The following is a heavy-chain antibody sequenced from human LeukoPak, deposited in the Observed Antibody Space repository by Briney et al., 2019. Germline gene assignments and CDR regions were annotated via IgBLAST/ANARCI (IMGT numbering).Heavy chain of an antibody. CDR2: INPRGTST. J-gene: IGHJ4*02. D-gene: IGHD5-24*01. CDR3: ARINVEMATIGYFDY. Sequence: ASVKVSCKASGYSFTSHYMHWVRQAPGQGLEWMGLINPRGTSTIYAEKFQGRIIMTRDTSISTAYMELSRLRSDDTAVYYCARINVEMATIGYFDYWGQGTLVTVSS. CDR1: GYSFTSHY. V-gene: IGHV1-46*01.